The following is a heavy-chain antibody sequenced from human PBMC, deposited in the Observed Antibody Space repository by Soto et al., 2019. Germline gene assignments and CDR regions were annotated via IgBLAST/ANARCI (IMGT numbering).Heavy chain of an antibody. D-gene: IGHD3-10*01. CDR2: ISGSGGST. J-gene: IGHJ6*02. CDR3: AKDGYYGSGSYYNTPGGMDV. V-gene: IGHV3-23*01. Sequence: PGGSLRLSCAASGFTFSSYAMSWVRQAPGKXLEWVSAISGSGGSTYYADSVKGRFTISRDNSKNTLYLQMNSLRAEDTAVYYCAKDGYYGSGSYYNTPGGMDVWGQGTTVTVSS. CDR1: GFTFSSYA.